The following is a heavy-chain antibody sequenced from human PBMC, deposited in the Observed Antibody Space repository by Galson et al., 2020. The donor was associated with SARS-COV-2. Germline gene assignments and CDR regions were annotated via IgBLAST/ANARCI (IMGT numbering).Heavy chain of an antibody. D-gene: IGHD1-26*01. CDR2: ISYDGSNK. CDR1: GFTFSSYA. CDR3: ARSYSGSYLGGFDI. V-gene: IGHV3-30-3*01. J-gene: IGHJ3*02. Sequence: TGGSLRLSCAASGFTFSSYAMHWVRQAPGKGLEWVAVISYDGSNKYYADSVKGRFTISRDNSKNTLYLQMNSLRAEDTAVYYCARSYSGSYLGGFDIWGQGTMVTVSS.